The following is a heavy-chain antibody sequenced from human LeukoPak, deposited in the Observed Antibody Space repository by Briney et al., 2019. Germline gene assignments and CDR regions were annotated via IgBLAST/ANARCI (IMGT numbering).Heavy chain of an antibody. Sequence: PGGSLRLSCAASGFTFSSYWMHWVRQAPGKGLVWVSRIHGDGKKTTYADSVKGRFTISRDNAKNTLYLQMNSLRVEDTAVYYCASHPDSGGWSTFDNWGQGSLVTVSS. CDR3: ASHPDSGGWSTFDN. J-gene: IGHJ4*02. CDR2: IHGDGKKT. V-gene: IGHV3-74*01. D-gene: IGHD6-19*01. CDR1: GFTFSSYW.